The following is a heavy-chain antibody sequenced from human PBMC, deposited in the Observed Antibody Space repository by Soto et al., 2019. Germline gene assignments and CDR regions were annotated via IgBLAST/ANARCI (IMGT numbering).Heavy chain of an antibody. CDR3: ARDVWDYYDSSGSLV. V-gene: IGHV3-30-3*01. Sequence: GGSLRLSCAASGFTFSSYAMHRVRQAPGKGLEWVAVISYDGSNKYYADSVKGRFTISRDNSKNTLYLQMNSLRAEDTAVYYCARDVWDYYDSSGSLVWGQGTLVTVSS. J-gene: IGHJ4*02. CDR1: GFTFSSYA. D-gene: IGHD3-22*01. CDR2: ISYDGSNK.